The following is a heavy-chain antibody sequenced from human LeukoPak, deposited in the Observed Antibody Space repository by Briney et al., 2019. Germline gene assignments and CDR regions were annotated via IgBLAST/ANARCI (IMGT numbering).Heavy chain of an antibody. CDR1: GFTFSSYW. D-gene: IGHD3-3*01. Sequence: GGSLRLSCAASGFTFSSYWMSWVRQAPGKGLEWVANIKQDGSEKYYVDSVKGRFTISRDNAKNSLYLQMNSLRAEDTAVYYCARVVYDFWSGYEWWFDPWGQGTLVTVSS. J-gene: IGHJ5*02. CDR2: IKQDGSEK. CDR3: ARVVYDFWSGYEWWFDP. V-gene: IGHV3-7*01.